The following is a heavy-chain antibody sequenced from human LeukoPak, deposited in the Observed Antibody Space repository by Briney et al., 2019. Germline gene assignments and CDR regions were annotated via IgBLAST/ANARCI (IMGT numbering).Heavy chain of an antibody. V-gene: IGHV6-1*01. CDR3: ALGSRESLNWYFDL. CDR2: TYYRSRWYD. Sequence: SQTLSLTCAISGDSVSSNSAAWNWIRQSPSRGLEWLGRTYYRSRWYDDYAVSVESRITINPDTSKNQFSLHLNSVTPDDTAVYYCALGSRESLNWYFDLWGRGILVTVSS. J-gene: IGHJ2*01. D-gene: IGHD3-10*01. CDR1: GDSVSSNSAA.